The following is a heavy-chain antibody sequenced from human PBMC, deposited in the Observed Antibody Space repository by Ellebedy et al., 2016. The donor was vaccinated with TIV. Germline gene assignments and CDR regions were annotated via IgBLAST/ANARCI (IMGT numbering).Heavy chain of an antibody. CDR1: GFTFSSYA. J-gene: IGHJ4*02. Sequence: GESLKISXAASGFTFSSYAMHWVRQAPGKGLEWVAVISYDGSNKYYADSVKGRFTISRDNSKNTLYLQMNSLRAEDTAVYYCARDISGYSYGYSFDYWGQGTLVTVSS. CDR3: ARDISGYSYGYSFDY. V-gene: IGHV3-30-3*01. CDR2: ISYDGSNK. D-gene: IGHD5-18*01.